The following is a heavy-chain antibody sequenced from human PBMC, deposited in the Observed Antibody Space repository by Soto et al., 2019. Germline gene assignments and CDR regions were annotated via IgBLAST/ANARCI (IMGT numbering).Heavy chain of an antibody. CDR1: EFTFSIYW. Sequence: EEQLVESGGGLVQSGGSLRLSCAASEFTFSIYWMHWVRQAPGKGLVWVSRIDNDGRGTIYADSVKGRFTVTRDNTKNTLYLQMNSLRDEDTAVYYCSRGGFNHGFDIWGQGTMVTVSS. V-gene: IGHV3-74*01. CDR3: SRGGFNHGFDI. CDR2: IDNDGRGT. J-gene: IGHJ3*02.